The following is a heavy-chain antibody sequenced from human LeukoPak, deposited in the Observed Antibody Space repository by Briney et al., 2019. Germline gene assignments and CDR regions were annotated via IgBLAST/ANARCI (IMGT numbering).Heavy chain of an antibody. D-gene: IGHD2-21*02. CDR3: ASPSKRRLAYCGGDCSGPLDAFDI. CDR2: ISAYNGNT. CDR1: GYTFTSYG. V-gene: IGHV1-18*01. J-gene: IGHJ3*02. Sequence: ASVKVSCKASGYTFTSYGISWVRQAPGQGLEWMGWISAYNGNTNDAQKLQGRVTMTTDTSTSTAYMELRSLRSDDTAVYYCASPSKRRLAYCGGDCSGPLDAFDIWGQGTMVTVSS.